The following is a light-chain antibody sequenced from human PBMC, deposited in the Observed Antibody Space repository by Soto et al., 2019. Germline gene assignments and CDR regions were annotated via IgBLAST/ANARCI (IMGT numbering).Light chain of an antibody. J-gene: IGKJ1*01. CDR1: DSVGSW. CDR3: QHGNSYPWT. V-gene: IGKV1-5*03. CDR2: TSS. Sequence: DIQMTQSPSTLSASVGDRVTITCRASDSVGSWLAWQQQQPGRAPNLLNATSSSLESGPPSRCSGSGSGTESTPTISSLQPDDFATYYWQHGNSYPWTFGQGTKVDIK.